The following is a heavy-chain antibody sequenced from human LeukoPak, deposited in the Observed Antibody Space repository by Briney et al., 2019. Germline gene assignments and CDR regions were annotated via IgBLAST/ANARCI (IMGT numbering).Heavy chain of an antibody. CDR2: IYYSGST. Sequence: SETLSLTCTVSGGSISSSSYYWGWIRQPPGKGLEWIGSIYYSGSTYYSPSLKSRVTISVDTSKSQFSLKLSSVTAADTAVYYCARRTEMGYWYFDLWGRGTLVTVSS. V-gene: IGHV4-39*01. CDR3: ARRTEMGYWYFDL. J-gene: IGHJ2*01. D-gene: IGHD5-24*01. CDR1: GGSISSSSYY.